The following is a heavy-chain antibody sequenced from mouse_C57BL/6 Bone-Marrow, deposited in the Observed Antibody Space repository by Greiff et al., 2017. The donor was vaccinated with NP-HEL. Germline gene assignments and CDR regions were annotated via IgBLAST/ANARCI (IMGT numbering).Heavy chain of an antibody. J-gene: IGHJ2*01. CDR3: ARRGYYGSSSYFDY. CDR2: ISTGGGST. D-gene: IGHD1-1*01. V-gene: IGHV5-12*01. CDR1: GFTFSDYY. Sequence: EVHLVESGGGLVQPGGSLKLSCAASGFTFSDYYMYWVRQTPEKRLEWVAYISTGGGSTYYPDTVKGRFTISRDNAKNTLYLQMSRLKSEDTAMYYCARRGYYGSSSYFDYWGQGTTLTVSS.